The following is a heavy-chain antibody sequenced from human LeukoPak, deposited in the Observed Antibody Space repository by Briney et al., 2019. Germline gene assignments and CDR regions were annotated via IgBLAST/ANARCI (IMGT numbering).Heavy chain of an antibody. CDR3: ARVLQGYCSGTSCAYSLDY. Sequence: GGSLRLSCAASGFTVSRNYMSWVRQAPGKGLEWVSVIYSGGETYYADSVKGRYTISRDNFKNTLYLQVNSLRAEDTAVYYCARVLQGYCSGTSCAYSLDYWGQGTLVTVSS. CDR1: GFTVSRNY. J-gene: IGHJ4*02. D-gene: IGHD2-15*01. V-gene: IGHV3-66*01. CDR2: IYSGGET.